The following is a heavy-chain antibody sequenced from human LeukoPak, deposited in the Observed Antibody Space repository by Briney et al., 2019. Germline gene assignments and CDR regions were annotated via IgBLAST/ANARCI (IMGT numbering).Heavy chain of an antibody. CDR1: GFTFSSYA. CDR2: ISYDGSNK. J-gene: IGHJ4*02. Sequence: PGGSLRLSCAASGFTFSSYAMHWVRQAPGKGLEWVAVISYDGSNKYYADSVKGRFTISRDNSKNTLYLQMNSLRAEDTAVYYCAKEKITMVRGGVDYWGQGTLVTVSS. CDR3: AKEKITMVRGGVDY. D-gene: IGHD3-10*01. V-gene: IGHV3-30*04.